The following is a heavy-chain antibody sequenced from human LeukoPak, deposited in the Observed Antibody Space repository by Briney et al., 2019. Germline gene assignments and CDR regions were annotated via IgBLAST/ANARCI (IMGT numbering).Heavy chain of an antibody. CDR1: GFTFSNYS. D-gene: IGHD3-16*02. Sequence: GGSLRLSCAASGFTFSNYSMNWVRQAPGKGLEWVPYISSSSSTIYYADSVKGRFTISRDNAKNSLYLQMNSLRAEDTAVYYCASLFYYDYVWGSYRILDYWGQGTLVTVSS. CDR2: ISSSSSTI. CDR3: ASLFYYDYVWGSYRILDY. J-gene: IGHJ4*02. V-gene: IGHV3-48*01.